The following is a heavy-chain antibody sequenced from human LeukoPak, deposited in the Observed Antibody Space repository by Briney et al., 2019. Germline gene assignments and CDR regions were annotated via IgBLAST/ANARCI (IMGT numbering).Heavy chain of an antibody. CDR3: ARVPIQRYCSGGSCYSGRPYYYYYMDV. D-gene: IGHD2-15*01. CDR1: GGSFSGYY. CDR2: INHSGST. V-gene: IGHV4-34*01. J-gene: IGHJ6*03. Sequence: PSETLSLTCAVYGGSFSGYYWSWIRQPPGKGQEWIGEINHSGSTNYNPSLKSRVTISVDTSKNQFSLKLSSVTAADTAVYYCARVPIQRYCSGGSCYSGRPYYYYYMDVWGKGTTVTVSS.